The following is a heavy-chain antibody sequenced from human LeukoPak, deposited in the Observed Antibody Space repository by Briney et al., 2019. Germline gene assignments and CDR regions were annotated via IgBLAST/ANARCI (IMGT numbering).Heavy chain of an antibody. J-gene: IGHJ4*02. V-gene: IGHV3-21*01. CDR1: GFTFSSYA. D-gene: IGHD6-13*01. CDR2: VSSSSAFI. CDR3: ARDSSNWAYSFDS. Sequence: GGSLRPSCAASGFTFSSYAMNWVRQAPGKGLEWVSSVSSSSAFIYYADSVKGRFTISRDNAQNSLSLQMDSLRAEDTAVYYCARDSSNWAYSFDSWGQGTLVTVSS.